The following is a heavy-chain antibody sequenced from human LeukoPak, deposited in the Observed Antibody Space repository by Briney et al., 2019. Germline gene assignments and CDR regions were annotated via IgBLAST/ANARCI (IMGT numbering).Heavy chain of an antibody. V-gene: IGHV4-39*01. CDR1: GGSISSSSYY. D-gene: IGHD3-22*01. CDR2: IYYSGST. Sequence: PSETLSLTCTVSGGSISSSSYYWGWIRQPPGKGLEWIGSIYYSGSTYYNPSLKSRVTISVDTSKNQFSLKLSSVTAADTAVYYCARGYDSRGGHFDYWGQGTLVTVSS. CDR3: ARGYDSRGGHFDY. J-gene: IGHJ4*02.